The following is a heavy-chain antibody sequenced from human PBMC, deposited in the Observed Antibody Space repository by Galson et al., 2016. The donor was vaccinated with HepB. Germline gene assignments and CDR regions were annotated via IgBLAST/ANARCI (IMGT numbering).Heavy chain of an antibody. Sequence: SLRLSCAASGFTFSNYWMHWVRQAPGKGLVWVSRIKSNGETADYADSVKGRVTISRDNAKNRLFMDMDSLTVEDTAVYFCARTITPAPIPLFDSWGQGTLVTVSS. D-gene: IGHD3-10*01. J-gene: IGHJ4*02. V-gene: IGHV3-74*01. CDR3: ARTITPAPIPLFDS. CDR2: IKSNGETA. CDR1: GFTFSNYW.